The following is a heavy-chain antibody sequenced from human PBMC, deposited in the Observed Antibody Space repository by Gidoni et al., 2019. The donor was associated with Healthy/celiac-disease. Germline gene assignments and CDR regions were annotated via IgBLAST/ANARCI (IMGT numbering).Heavy chain of an antibody. CDR1: GFTFSSYE. J-gene: IGHJ4*02. V-gene: IGHV3-48*03. D-gene: IGHD2-8*01. CDR3: AREWGVYAMGGEGYFDY. Sequence: EVQLVESGGGLVQPGGSRRLSCAASGFTFSSYEMNWVRQAPGKGLEWVSYISSSGSTIYYADSVKGRFTISRDNAKNSLYLQMNSLRAEDTAVYYCAREWGVYAMGGEGYFDYWGQGTLVTVSS. CDR2: ISSSGSTI.